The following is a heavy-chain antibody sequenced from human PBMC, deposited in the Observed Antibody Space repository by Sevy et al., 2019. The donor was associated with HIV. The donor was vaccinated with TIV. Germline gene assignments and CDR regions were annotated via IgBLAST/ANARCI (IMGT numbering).Heavy chain of an antibody. V-gene: IGHV3-21*01. CDR3: ARDFVTIFGKYNWFDP. CDR2: ISSSSSYI. J-gene: IGHJ5*02. CDR1: GFTFSSYS. Sequence: GGSLRLSCVASGFTFSSYSMNWVRQAPGKGLEWVSSISSSSSYIYYADSVKGRFTISRDNAKNSLYLQMNSLRAEDTAVYYCARDFVTIFGKYNWFDPWGQGTLVTVSS. D-gene: IGHD3-3*01.